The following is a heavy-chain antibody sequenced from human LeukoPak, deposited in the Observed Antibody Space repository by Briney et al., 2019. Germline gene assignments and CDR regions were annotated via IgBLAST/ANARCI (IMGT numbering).Heavy chain of an antibody. J-gene: IGHJ4*02. V-gene: IGHV3-7*01. Sequence: PGGSLRLSCAASGFSFSAYWMTWVRRAPGTGLEWVANINPAGTETYYVDPVKGRFTISRDNAKNLLYLQMNSLRAEDTAVYYCTRFGYVAGLGLWGQGTLVTVSS. CDR2: INPAGTET. CDR1: GFSFSAYW. D-gene: IGHD6-19*01. CDR3: TRFGYVAGLGL.